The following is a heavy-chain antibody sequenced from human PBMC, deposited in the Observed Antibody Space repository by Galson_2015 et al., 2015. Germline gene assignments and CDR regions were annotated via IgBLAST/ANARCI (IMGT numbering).Heavy chain of an antibody. J-gene: IGHJ4*02. V-gene: IGHV1-18*01. CDR3: AKECGGGVFSSGWYGN. Sequence: SVKVSCKASGYTFTTYGITWVRQAPGQGLEWMGWISTYNGNTNYAQKVQGRVTMTTDTSTSTAYMELRSLRSDDTAVYYCAKECGGGVFSSGWYGNWGQGTLVTVSS. CDR1: GYTFTTYG. D-gene: IGHD6-19*01. CDR2: ISTYNGNT.